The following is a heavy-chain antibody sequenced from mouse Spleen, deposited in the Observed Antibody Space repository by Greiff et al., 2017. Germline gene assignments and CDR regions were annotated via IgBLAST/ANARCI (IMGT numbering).Heavy chain of an antibody. CDR2: INPSTGGT. V-gene: IGHV1-42*01. D-gene: IGHD2-4*01. Sequence: VQLQQSGPELVKPGASVKISCKASGYSFTGYYMNWVKQSPEKSLEWIGEINPSTGGTTYNQKFKAKATLTVDKSSSTAYMQLKSLTSEDSAVYYCARPPYYDYDGTWFAYWGQGTLVTVSA. CDR1: GYSFTGYY. J-gene: IGHJ3*01. CDR3: ARPPYYDYDGTWFAY.